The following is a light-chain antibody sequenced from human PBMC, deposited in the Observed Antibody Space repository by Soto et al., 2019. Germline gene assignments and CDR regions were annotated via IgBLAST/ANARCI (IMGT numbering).Light chain of an antibody. V-gene: IGKV3-20*01. J-gene: IGKJ2*01. Sequence: EIVLTQSPGTLSLSPGERATLSCRASQSVWSSYLAWYQHKPGQAPRLLIYAASTRATGIPDRFSGSGSGTDFTLTISRLEPEDFAVYYCQQYAALYTFGQGTKVEIK. CDR1: QSVWSSY. CDR3: QQYAALYT. CDR2: AAS.